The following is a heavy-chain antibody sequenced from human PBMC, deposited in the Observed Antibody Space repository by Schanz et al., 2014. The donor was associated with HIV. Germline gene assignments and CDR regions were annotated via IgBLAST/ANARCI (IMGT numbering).Heavy chain of an antibody. CDR2: ISISCETT. CDR3: ANEEVPNDY. V-gene: IGHV3-23*04. J-gene: IGHJ4*02. CDR1: GFTFSGYG. Sequence: VQLVESGGGVVQPGRSLRLSCAASGFTFSGYGMHWVRQAPGKGLEWVSGISISCETTYYADSVKGRFTISRDNSKNTLYLQMNSLRVEDTAVYYCANEEVPNDYWGQGTLVTVSS.